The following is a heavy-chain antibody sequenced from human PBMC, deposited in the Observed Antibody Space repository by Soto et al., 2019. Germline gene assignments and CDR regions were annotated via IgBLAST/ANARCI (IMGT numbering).Heavy chain of an antibody. CDR3: AREGWNYDFWSGRRYYGMDV. CDR2: IYSGGST. J-gene: IGHJ6*02. D-gene: IGHD3-3*01. CDR1: GFTVSSNY. V-gene: IGHV3-53*04. Sequence: GGSLRLSCAASGFTVSSNYMSWVRQAPGKGLEWVSVIYSGGSTYYADSVKGRFTISRHNSKNTLYLQMNSLRAEDTAVYYCAREGWNYDFWSGRRYYGMDVWGQGTTVTVS.